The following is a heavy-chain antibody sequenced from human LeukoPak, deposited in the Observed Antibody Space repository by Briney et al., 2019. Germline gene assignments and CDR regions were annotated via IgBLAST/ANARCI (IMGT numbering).Heavy chain of an antibody. CDR1: GDSISSGDYY. Sequence: SETLSLTCTVSGDSISSGDYYWSWIRQPPGKGLEWTGYIYYSGSTYYNPSLKSRVTISVDTSKNQFSLKLSSVTAADTAVYYCASGYYDYVWGSYRPPDYWGQGTLVTVSS. J-gene: IGHJ4*02. CDR3: ASGYYDYVWGSYRPPDY. D-gene: IGHD3-16*02. CDR2: IYYSGST. V-gene: IGHV4-30-4*01.